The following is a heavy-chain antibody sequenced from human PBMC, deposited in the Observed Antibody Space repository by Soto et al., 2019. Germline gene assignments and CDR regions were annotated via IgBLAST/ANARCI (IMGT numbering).Heavy chain of an antibody. D-gene: IGHD3-10*01. CDR2: IYYSGST. V-gene: IGHV4-39*01. Sequence: PSETLSLTCTVSGGSISSSSYYWGWIRPPPGKGLEWIGSIYYSGSTYYNPSLKSRVTISVDTSKNQFSLKLSSVTAADTAVYYCARLQVGELLSTAPFDYWGQGTLVTVSS. J-gene: IGHJ4*02. CDR1: GGSISSSSYY. CDR3: ARLQVGELLSTAPFDY.